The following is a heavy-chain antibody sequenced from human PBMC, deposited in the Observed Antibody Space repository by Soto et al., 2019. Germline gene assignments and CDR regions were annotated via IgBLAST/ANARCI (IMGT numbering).Heavy chain of an antibody. CDR3: ARGGGDFWSGYSYYYYYYMDV. J-gene: IGHJ6*03. V-gene: IGHV4-34*01. CDR2: INHSGST. D-gene: IGHD3-3*01. CDR1: GGSFSGYY. Sequence: SETLSLTCAVYGGSFSGYYWSWIRQPPGKGLEWIGEINHSGSTNYNPSLKSRVTISVDTSKNQFSLKLSSVTAADTAVYYCARGGGDFWSGYSYYYYYYMDVWGKGTTVTVSS.